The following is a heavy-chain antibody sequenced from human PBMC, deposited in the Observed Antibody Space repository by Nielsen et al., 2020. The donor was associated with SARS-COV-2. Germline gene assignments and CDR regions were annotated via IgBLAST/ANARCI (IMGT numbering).Heavy chain of an antibody. Sequence: GESLKISCAASGFTFSSYWMHWVRQAPGKGLVWVSRINSDGSSTSYADSVKGRFTISRDNAKNTLYLQMNSLRAEDTAVYYCAKIGNIGPFDYWGQGTLVTVSS. CDR1: GFTFSSYW. V-gene: IGHV3-74*01. CDR2: INSDGSST. D-gene: IGHD5-12*01. J-gene: IGHJ4*02. CDR3: AKIGNIGPFDY.